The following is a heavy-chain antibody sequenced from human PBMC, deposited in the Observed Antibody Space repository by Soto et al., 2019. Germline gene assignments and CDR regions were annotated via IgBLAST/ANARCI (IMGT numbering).Heavy chain of an antibody. CDR3: ARDCYGGRRCYYYGMDV. D-gene: IGHD2-15*01. Sequence: GGSLRLSCAASGFTFSSYGMHWVRQAPGKGLEWVAVIWYDGSNKYYADSVKGRFTISRDNSKNTLYLQMNSLRAEDTAVYYCARDCYGGRRCYYYGMDVWGQGTTVTVSS. CDR1: GFTFSSYG. CDR2: IWYDGSNK. V-gene: IGHV3-33*01. J-gene: IGHJ6*02.